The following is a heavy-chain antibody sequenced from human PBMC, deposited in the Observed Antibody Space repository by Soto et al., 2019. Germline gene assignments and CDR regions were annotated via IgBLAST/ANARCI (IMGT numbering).Heavy chain of an antibody. CDR1: GFTFSTSW. V-gene: IGHV3-7*01. J-gene: IGHJ4*02. CDR2: IKQDGSET. CDR3: ARDRGPNTLDY. Sequence: EVQLVESGGGLVQPGGSLRLSCAASGFTFSTSWMTWVRQAPGKGLEWVANIKQDGSETYYLDSVKGRFTVAKDNAKNSLYLPMNSLRAEDTAVYYCARDRGPNTLDYWGQGTLVTVSS.